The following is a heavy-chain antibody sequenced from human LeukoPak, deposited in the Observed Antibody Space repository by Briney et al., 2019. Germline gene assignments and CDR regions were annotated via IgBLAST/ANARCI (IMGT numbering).Heavy chain of an antibody. CDR1: GGSISSYY. CDR3: ARHRCSGGSCYPMNWFDP. D-gene: IGHD2-15*01. V-gene: IGHV4-59*08. CDR2: IYYSGNT. J-gene: IGHJ5*02. Sequence: TSETLSLTCTVSGGSISSYYWSWIRQPPGKGLEWIGYIYYSGNTNYNPSLKSRVTISVDTSKNQFSLKLSSVTAADTAVYYCARHRCSGGSCYPMNWFDPWGQGTLVTVSS.